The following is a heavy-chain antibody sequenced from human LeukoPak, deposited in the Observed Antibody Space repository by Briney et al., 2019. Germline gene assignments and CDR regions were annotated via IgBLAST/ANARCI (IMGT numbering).Heavy chain of an antibody. CDR2: ISGSGDNT. J-gene: IGHJ4*02. CDR3: ARGRGGDYAPSRFDY. V-gene: IGHV3-23*01. Sequence: GGSLRLSCSGSGFAFSGFAMGWLRQAPGKGLEWVSSISGSGDNTYYADSVDGRFVVSRDNIKNTLYLQMNSLRAEDTALYYCARGRGGDYAPSRFDYWGQGTLVTVSS. D-gene: IGHD4-17*01. CDR1: GFAFSGFA.